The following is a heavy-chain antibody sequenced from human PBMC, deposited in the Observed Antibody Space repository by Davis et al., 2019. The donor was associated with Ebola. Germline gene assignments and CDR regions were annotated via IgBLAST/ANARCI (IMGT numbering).Heavy chain of an antibody. CDR1: GSPTSSYY. CDR3: ARGLVVVAATYFDY. J-gene: IGHJ4*02. Sequence: MPSEPLSPPCPVLGSPTSSYYWSRLRQPPGKGLEWIWYLYYSGSTNYNPSLKSRVTISVDSSKNQFSLKLSSVTAADTAVYYCARGLVVVAATYFDYWGQGGLITVSS. CDR2: LYYSGST. D-gene: IGHD2-15*01. V-gene: IGHV4-59*01.